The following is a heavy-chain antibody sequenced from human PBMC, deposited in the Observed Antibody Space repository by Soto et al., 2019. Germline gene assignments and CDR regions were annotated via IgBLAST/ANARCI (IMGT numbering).Heavy chain of an antibody. J-gene: IGHJ6*03. Sequence: QLQLEESGPGLVKPSETLSLTCTVSGGSISSSSYYWGWIRQSPGKGLEWIGSFYYSGSTYYSPSPRSRVTFSGETSRQQISLRLSSVTAADTAVYYCARISVASRYMDVWGKGTTVTVSS. V-gene: IGHV4-39*01. CDR1: GGSISSSSYY. CDR3: ARISVASRYMDV. CDR2: FYYSGST. D-gene: IGHD5-12*01.